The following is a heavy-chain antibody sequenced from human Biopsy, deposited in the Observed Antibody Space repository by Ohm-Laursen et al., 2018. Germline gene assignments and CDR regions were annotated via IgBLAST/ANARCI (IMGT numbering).Heavy chain of an antibody. CDR2: ISGSGAYT. Sequence: SLRLSCAASGSTFSNSGMHWVRQAPGRGLECVSVISGSGAYTYYADSVKGRFTISRGNSKNTVLLQMNSLRAEDTALYYCAKDRWERNLYYGGGVDVWGQGTTVTVSS. J-gene: IGHJ6*02. V-gene: IGHV3-23*01. D-gene: IGHD4-23*01. CDR1: GSTFSNSG. CDR3: AKDRWERNLYYGGGVDV.